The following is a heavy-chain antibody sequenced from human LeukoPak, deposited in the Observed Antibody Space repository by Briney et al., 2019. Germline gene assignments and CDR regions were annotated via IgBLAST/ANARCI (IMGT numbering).Heavy chain of an antibody. CDR3: ARGKLRAFDI. V-gene: IGHV3-64*01. D-gene: IGHD4-23*01. CDR2: ISSNGGST. J-gene: IGHJ3*02. Sequence: GGSLRLSCAASGFTFSSYAMHWVRQAPGKGLEYVPAISSNGGSTYYANSVKGRFTISRDNSKNTLYLQMGSLRAEDMAVYYCARGKLRAFDIWGQGTMVTVSS. CDR1: GFTFSSYA.